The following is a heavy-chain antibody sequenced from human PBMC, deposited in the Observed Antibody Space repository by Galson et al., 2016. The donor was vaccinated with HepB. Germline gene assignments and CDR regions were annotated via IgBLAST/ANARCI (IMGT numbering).Heavy chain of an antibody. J-gene: IGHJ6*04. V-gene: IGHV3-13*01. CDR1: GFSFSLYD. Sequence: SLRLSCAASGFSFSLYDMHWVRQVTGKGLEWVSAIRTAPGDTNYLDSVKGRFTISRENADNSLYLQMNSLRPGDTAVYYCASGTSLWTTPGNYGLDVWGKGTPVTVSS. D-gene: IGHD4-17*01. CDR2: IRTAPGDT. CDR3: ASGTSLWTTPGNYGLDV.